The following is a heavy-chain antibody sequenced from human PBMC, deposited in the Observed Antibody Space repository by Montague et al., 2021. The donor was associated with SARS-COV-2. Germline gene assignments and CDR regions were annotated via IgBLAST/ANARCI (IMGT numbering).Heavy chain of an antibody. D-gene: IGHD6-25*01. CDR1: GGSFSGYY. Sequence: SETLSLTCAVYGGSFSGYYWSWIRRPPGKGLEWIWESNHSGGTNYNPYLKGRVTISVDTSKNQFSLKLTSVTAADTAVYYCARGLSGSYSGGWVPVALFDFYHYMDVWAKGTTVTVSS. J-gene: IGHJ6*03. CDR2: SNHSGGT. V-gene: IGHV4-34*01. CDR3: ARGLSGSYSGGWVPVALFDFYHYMDV.